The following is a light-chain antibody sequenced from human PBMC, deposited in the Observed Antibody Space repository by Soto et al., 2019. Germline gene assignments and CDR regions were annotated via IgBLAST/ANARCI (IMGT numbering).Light chain of an antibody. J-gene: IGKJ2*01. Sequence: DIQMTQSPSSLAASVGDTVTITCRTSQTINGYLNWYQQKPGKAPHLLIYTASTLQSGVPSRFSGSGSGTDFSLTISSLHPEDFATYYCQQNYNNPYTFGQGTKLEI. CDR2: TAS. V-gene: IGKV1-39*01. CDR3: QQNYNNPYT. CDR1: QTINGY.